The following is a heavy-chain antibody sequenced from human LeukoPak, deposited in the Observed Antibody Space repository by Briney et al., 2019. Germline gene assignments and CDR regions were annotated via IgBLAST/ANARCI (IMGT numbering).Heavy chain of an antibody. J-gene: IGHJ6*02. V-gene: IGHV4-30-4*01. CDR1: GGSISSGDYY. CDR3: ARGNASHDFWSGYINYGMDV. Sequence: PSQTLSLTCTVPGGSISSGDYYWSWIRQPPGKGLEWIGYIYYSGSTYYNPSLKSRVTISVDTSKNQFSLKLSSVTAADTAVYYCARGNASHDFWSGYINYGMDVWGQGTTVTVSS. D-gene: IGHD3-3*01. CDR2: IYYSGST.